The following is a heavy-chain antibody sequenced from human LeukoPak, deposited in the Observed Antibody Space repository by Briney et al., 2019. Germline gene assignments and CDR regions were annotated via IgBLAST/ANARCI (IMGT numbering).Heavy chain of an antibody. V-gene: IGHV3-7*04. D-gene: IGHD5-24*01. Sequence: GGSLRLSCAASGFTFSSYTMNWVRQAPGKGLEWVANIKQDGSKKSYVDSVKGRFTISRDNAKNSLYLQMNSLRAEDTAIYYCTRVGYIDEGIDYWGQGTLVTVSS. CDR3: TRVGYIDEGIDY. J-gene: IGHJ4*02. CDR1: GFTFSSYT. CDR2: IKQDGSKK.